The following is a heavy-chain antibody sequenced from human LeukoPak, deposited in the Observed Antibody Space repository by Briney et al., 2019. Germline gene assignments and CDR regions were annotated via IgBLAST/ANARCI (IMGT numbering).Heavy chain of an antibody. Sequence: ASVKVSCKASGYTFTTYGISWVRQAPGQGLEWMGWISADNGNTIYAQKLQGRVTVTSEKSTSTAYMELRSLRSDDTAVYFCVYDSSGYGNDAFDFWGQGTMVTVSS. CDR1: GYTFTTYG. CDR2: ISADNGNT. D-gene: IGHD3-22*01. V-gene: IGHV1-18*01. J-gene: IGHJ3*01. CDR3: VYDSSGYGNDAFDF.